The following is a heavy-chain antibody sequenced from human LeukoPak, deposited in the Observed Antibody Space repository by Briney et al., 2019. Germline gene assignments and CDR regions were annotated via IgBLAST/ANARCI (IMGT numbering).Heavy chain of an antibody. CDR1: GYIFTSYW. CDR2: IYPGESDT. J-gene: IGHJ4*02. V-gene: IGHV5-51*01. D-gene: IGHD5-12*01. Sequence: GAPLQISGTGSGYIFTSYWIGWVRQQPGKGLEWMGIIYPGESDTRYSPSFQGQVTISADKSISTAYLPSSSLRASHTAMYYCARARGYSAYVPFDYWGQGTLVTVSS. CDR3: ARARGYSAYVPFDY.